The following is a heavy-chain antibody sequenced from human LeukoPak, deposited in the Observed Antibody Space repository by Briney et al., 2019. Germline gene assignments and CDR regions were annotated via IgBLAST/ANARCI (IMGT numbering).Heavy chain of an antibody. CDR3: ALIPPLYGGIDY. J-gene: IGHJ4*02. V-gene: IGHV3-72*01. CDR1: GFTFSDHY. CDR2: TRNKARGYTT. D-gene: IGHD4-23*01. Sequence: GGSLRLSCAASGFTFSDHYMDWVRQAPGKGLEWVGRTRNKARGYTTEYAASVKGRFTISRDDSENSLYLQMNSLRAEDTAVYYCALIPPLYGGIDYWGQGTLVTVSS.